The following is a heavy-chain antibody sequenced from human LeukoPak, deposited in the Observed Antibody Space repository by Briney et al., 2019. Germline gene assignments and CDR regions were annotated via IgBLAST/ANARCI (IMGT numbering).Heavy chain of an antibody. J-gene: IGHJ4*01. CDR2: ISYDGSNK. CDR3: ARGENSSWCKDY. D-gene: IGHD6-13*01. Sequence: GGSLILSCAASGFTSSSYAMHWVRQAPGKGVEWVAAISYDGSNKYYAYSVKGRFTISRDNSKNTLYLQMNSLRAEDTAVYYCARGENSSWCKDYWGQGTLVTVSS. V-gene: IGHV3-30-3*01. CDR1: GFTSSSYA.